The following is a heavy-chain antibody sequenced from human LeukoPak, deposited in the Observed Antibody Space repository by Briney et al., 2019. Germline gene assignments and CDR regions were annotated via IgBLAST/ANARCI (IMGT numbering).Heavy chain of an antibody. CDR3: AREKDSSGSYYMSGFDY. J-gene: IGHJ4*02. CDR2: INWNGGSI. D-gene: IGHD3-10*01. CDR1: GFTFDDYG. V-gene: IGHV3-20*04. Sequence: GESLRLSCAASGFTFDDYGMSWVRQAPGKGLEWVSGINWNGGSIGYADSVKGRFTISRDNAKNSLYLQMNSLRAEDTALYYCAREKDSSGSYYMSGFDYWGQGTLITVSS.